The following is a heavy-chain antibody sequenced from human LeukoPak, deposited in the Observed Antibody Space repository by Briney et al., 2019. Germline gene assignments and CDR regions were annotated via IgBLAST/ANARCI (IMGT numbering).Heavy chain of an antibody. V-gene: IGHV4-34*01. D-gene: IGHD5-18*01. CDR3: ARGRGYNAFDI. CDR2: INHSGSS. Sequence: SETLSLTCAVYGGSFSGYYWSWIRQPPGKGLEWIGEINHSGSSNYNPSLKSRVTISVDTSKNQFSLKLSSVTAADTAVYYCARGRGYNAFDIWGQGTMVTVSS. J-gene: IGHJ3*02. CDR1: GGSFSGYY.